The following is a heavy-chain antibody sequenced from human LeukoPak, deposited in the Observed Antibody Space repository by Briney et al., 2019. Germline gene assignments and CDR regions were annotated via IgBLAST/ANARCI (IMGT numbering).Heavy chain of an antibody. V-gene: IGHV3-33*01. Sequence: PGMSLRFSCAASRFTFSSYGMHWVRQAPGKGLEWVAVIWYDGSNKYYADSVKGRFTISRDNSKNTLYLQMNSLRAEDTAVYYCARDRDYSSSWLDYWGQGTLVTVSS. CDR2: IWYDGSNK. CDR1: RFTFSSYG. D-gene: IGHD6-13*01. CDR3: ARDRDYSSSWLDY. J-gene: IGHJ4*02.